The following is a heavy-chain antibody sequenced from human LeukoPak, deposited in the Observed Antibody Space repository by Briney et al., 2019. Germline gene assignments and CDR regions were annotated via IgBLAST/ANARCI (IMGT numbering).Heavy chain of an antibody. J-gene: IGHJ3*02. CDR3: ARDGVGAQSAFDI. CDR1: GYTFTGYY. CDR2: INPNSGGT. Sequence: GASVKVSCKASGYTFTGYYMHWVRQAPGQGLEWMGWINPNSGGTNYAQKFQGWVTMTRDTSISTAYMELSRLRSDDTAVYYCARDGVGAQSAFDIWGQGTMVTVSS. D-gene: IGHD1-26*01. V-gene: IGHV1-2*04.